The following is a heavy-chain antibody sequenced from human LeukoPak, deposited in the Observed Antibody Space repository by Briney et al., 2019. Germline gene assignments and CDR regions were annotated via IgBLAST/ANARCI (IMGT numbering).Heavy chain of an antibody. CDR3: ARVGGSGNYFDY. J-gene: IGHJ4*02. CDR2: ISAYNGNT. V-gene: IGHV1-18*01. CDR1: GGTFSSYA. D-gene: IGHD3-10*01. Sequence: ASVKVSCKASGGTFSSYAISWVRQAPGQGLEWMGWISAYNGNTNYAQKLQGRVTMTTDTSTSTAYVELRSLRSDDTAVYYCARVGGSGNYFDYWGQGTLVTVSS.